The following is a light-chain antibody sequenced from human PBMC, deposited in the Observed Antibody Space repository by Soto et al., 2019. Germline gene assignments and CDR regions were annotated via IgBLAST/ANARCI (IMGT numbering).Light chain of an antibody. CDR2: GAS. V-gene: IGKV3-15*01. CDR3: QQRTNSPPWT. J-gene: IGKJ1*01. Sequence: EIVMTQSPATLSVSPGDRATLSCRASQSVSSIAWYQQKPGQPPRLLIYGASRRATNIPARFSGGGSDTEFTLTISTLQSEDFATYYCQQRTNSPPWTFGQGTRVELK. CDR1: QSVSS.